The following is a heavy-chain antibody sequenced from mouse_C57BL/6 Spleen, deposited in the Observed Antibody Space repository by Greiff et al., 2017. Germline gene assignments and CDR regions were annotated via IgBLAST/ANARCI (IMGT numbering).Heavy chain of an antibody. D-gene: IGHD1-3*01. J-gene: IGHJ1*03. Sequence: EVQLQQSGPELVTPGASVKIPCKASGYTFTDYNLAWVKQSHGKSLEWIGDINPNNGGTIYNHKFKGKATLTVDKSASTAYMELSSLTSEYTAVYYCARAKWRYFYVWGTGTTVTVSS. CDR3: ARAKWRYFYV. CDR1: GYTFTDYN. V-gene: IGHV1-18*01. CDR2: INPNNGGT.